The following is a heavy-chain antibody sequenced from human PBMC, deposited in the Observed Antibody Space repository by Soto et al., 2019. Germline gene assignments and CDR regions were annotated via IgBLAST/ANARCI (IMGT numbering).Heavy chain of an antibody. CDR2: ISAYSGNT. Sequence: QAQLVQSEAAVKKPGASVKVSCKASGYILISYGISWVRQAPGQGREWMGGISAYSGNTNYAEKVQGRVNMTTDTSTNTAYMELRSLTSDDTAVYYCARGTSVEVGGYYFDLWGQGTLVTVSS. CDR3: ARGTSVEVGGYYFDL. J-gene: IGHJ4*02. D-gene: IGHD2-21*01. V-gene: IGHV1-18*01. CDR1: GYILISYG.